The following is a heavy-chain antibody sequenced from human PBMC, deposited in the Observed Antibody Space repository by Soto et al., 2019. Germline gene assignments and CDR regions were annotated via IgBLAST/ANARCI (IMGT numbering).Heavy chain of an antibody. CDR3: ARRSVRGVIRTEIDY. J-gene: IGHJ4*02. CDR1: GGSISSSSYY. Sequence: QLQLQESGPGLVKPSETLSLTCTVSGGSISSSSYYWGWIRQPPGKGLEWIGSIYYSGSTYYNPSLKSRVTISVDTSKNQCSLKRRSVTAADTAVYYCARRSVRGVIRTEIDYWGQGTLVTVSS. D-gene: IGHD3-10*01. CDR2: IYYSGST. V-gene: IGHV4-39*01.